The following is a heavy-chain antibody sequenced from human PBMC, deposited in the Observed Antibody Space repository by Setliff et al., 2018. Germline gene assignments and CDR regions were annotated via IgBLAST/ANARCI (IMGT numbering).Heavy chain of an antibody. CDR2: ISTRNDDT. V-gene: IGHV1-18*01. J-gene: IGHJ4*01. D-gene: IGHD4-17*01. Sequence: ASVKVSCKASGYIFTRYRITWVRQSPGQGLECMGWISTRNDDTGYAQKFKGRVTLTTDTSTNTAYMELRSLRSDDTAVYYCARRSGDRGMTTGWPDDFDYWGRGTLVTVSS. CDR3: ARRSGDRGMTTGWPDDFDY. CDR1: GYIFTRYR.